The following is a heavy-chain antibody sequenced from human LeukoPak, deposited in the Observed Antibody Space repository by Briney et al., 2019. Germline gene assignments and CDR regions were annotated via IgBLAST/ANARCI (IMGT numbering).Heavy chain of an antibody. Sequence: GGSLRLSCAASGFDFGAYEMNWVRQAPGKGLEWVGRIQSKTDGGTTEYAAPVKGRFTISRDDSKTTLYLQMNSLKTEDTAVYYCATLTVRGVINIWGQGTLVTVSS. CDR1: GFDFGAYE. CDR2: IQSKTDGGTT. D-gene: IGHD3-10*01. V-gene: IGHV3-15*01. CDR3: ATLTVRGVINI. J-gene: IGHJ4*02.